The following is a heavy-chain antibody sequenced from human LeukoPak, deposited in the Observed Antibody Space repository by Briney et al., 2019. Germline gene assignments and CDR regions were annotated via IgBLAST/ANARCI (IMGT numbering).Heavy chain of an antibody. D-gene: IGHD1-7*01. CDR2: IYYSGST. CDR3: ARDQLELRSQHEYYYYMDV. Sequence: SETLSLTCTDSGGSISSSSYYWGWIRQPPGKGLEWIGSIYYSGSTYYNPSLKSRVTISVDTSKNQFSLKLSSVTAADTAVYYCARDQLELRSQHEYYYYMDVWGKGTTVTVSS. V-gene: IGHV4-39*07. CDR1: GGSISSSSYY. J-gene: IGHJ6*03.